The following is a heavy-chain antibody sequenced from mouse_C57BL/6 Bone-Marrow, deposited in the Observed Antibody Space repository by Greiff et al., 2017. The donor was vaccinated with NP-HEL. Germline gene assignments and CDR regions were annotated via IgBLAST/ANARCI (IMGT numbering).Heavy chain of an antibody. J-gene: IGHJ3*01. CDR3: AILETAQAFAWFAY. V-gene: IGHV1-74*01. CDR2: IHPSDSDT. Sequence: QVQLQQPGAELVKPGASVKVSCTASGYTFTSYWMHWVKQRPGQGLEWIGRIHPSDSDTNYTQKFKGKATLTVDKSSSTAYLPLSSLTSEDSAVYYCAILETAQAFAWFAYWGQGTLVTVSA. D-gene: IGHD3-2*02. CDR1: GYTFTSYW.